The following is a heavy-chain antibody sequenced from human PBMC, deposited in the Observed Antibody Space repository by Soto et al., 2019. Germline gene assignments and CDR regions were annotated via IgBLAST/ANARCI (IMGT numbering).Heavy chain of an antibody. CDR1: GGSISSSSNY. Sequence: QLQLQELGPRLVKPSETLSLTCTVSGGSISSSSNYWDWIRQPPGKGLERIGSIYYSGNTYYNPSLKSRVTISVDTSQNQFSLNLSSVTAADTAVYYCARRRNWNGPFDYWGQGTLVTVSS. V-gene: IGHV4-39*01. CDR3: ARRRNWNGPFDY. J-gene: IGHJ4*02. D-gene: IGHD1-1*01. CDR2: IYYSGNT.